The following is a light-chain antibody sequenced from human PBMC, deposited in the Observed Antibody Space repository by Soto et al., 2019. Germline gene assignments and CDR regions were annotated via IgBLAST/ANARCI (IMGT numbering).Light chain of an antibody. CDR3: ASYTSTTTLVV. CDR1: SSDIGRYNY. V-gene: IGLV2-14*01. J-gene: IGLJ2*01. CDR2: GVN. Sequence: QSVLTQPASVSGSPGQSITISCTRTSSDIGRYNYVSWYQQHPGKAPRLVISGVNKRPSGISNRFSGSKSGNTASLTISGLQADDEAIYYCASYTSTTTLVVFGGGTQLTVL.